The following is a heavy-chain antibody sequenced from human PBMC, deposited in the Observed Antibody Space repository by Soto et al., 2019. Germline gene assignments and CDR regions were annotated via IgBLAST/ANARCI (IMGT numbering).Heavy chain of an antibody. J-gene: IGHJ4*02. V-gene: IGHV1-8*01. CDR1: GYTFNSHD. D-gene: IGHD2-15*01. Sequence: QVQLVQSGAEVKKPGASVKVSCKASGYTFNSHDINWVRQATGQGLEWMGWMNPNSGNTGYAQKFQGRVTVTRNTDIIXAYMELSSLRSEDTAVYYCVSGRFCSGGSCYPFDYWGQGTLVTVSS. CDR2: MNPNSGNT. CDR3: VSGRFCSGGSCYPFDY.